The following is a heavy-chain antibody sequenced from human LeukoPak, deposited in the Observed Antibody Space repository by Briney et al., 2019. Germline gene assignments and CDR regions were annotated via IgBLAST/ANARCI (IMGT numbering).Heavy chain of an antibody. J-gene: IGHJ5*02. CDR2: INHSGST. D-gene: IGHD3-9*01. CDR1: GGSFSGYY. CDR3: ARVRTILRYFDWFSYLGGYNWFDP. Sequence: SETLSLTCAVYGGSFSGYYWSWIRQPPGKGLEWIGEINHSGSTNHNPSLKSRVTISVDTSKNQFSLKLSSVTAADTAVYYCARVRTILRYFDWFSYLGGYNWFDPWGQGTLVTVSS. V-gene: IGHV4-34*01.